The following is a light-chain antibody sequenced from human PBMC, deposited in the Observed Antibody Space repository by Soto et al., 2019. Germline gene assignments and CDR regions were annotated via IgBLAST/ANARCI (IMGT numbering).Light chain of an antibody. Sequence: EIVMTQSPATLSVSPGERATLSCRASQSVSRNLAWYQQKPGQAPRLLIYGASTRATGIPARFSRSGSDTEFTLTISSLQSEDLAVYYFQQYNNWPALTFGGQTKVEIK. CDR3: QQYNNWPALT. CDR1: QSVSRN. V-gene: IGKV3-15*01. J-gene: IGKJ4*01. CDR2: GAS.